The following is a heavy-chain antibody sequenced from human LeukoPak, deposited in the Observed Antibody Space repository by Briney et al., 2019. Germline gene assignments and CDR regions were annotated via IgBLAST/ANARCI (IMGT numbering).Heavy chain of an antibody. CDR3: ARQNFGDAHDY. Sequence: GGSLRLSCAASGFTFSSYWMNWVRQAPGKGLERVANIKQDGSEKYYVDSVKGRFTISRDNAKNSLYLQMNSLRAEDTAVYYCARQNFGDAHDYWGQGTLVTVSS. D-gene: IGHD2-21*02. V-gene: IGHV3-7*01. CDR2: IKQDGSEK. CDR1: GFTFSSYW. J-gene: IGHJ4*02.